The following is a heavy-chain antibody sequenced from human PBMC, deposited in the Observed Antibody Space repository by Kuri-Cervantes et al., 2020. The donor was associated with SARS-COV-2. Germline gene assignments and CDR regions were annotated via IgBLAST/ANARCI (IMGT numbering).Heavy chain of an antibody. D-gene: IGHD3-3*01. CDR3: ARASFDFWSGYYTGYYFDF. Sequence: SLKISCAASGFTFDDYAMHWVRQAPGKGLEWVSGISWNSGSIGYADSVKGRFTISRDNAKNSLFLQMDSLRAEDTAVYYCARASFDFWSGYYTGYYFDFWGQGALVTVSS. CDR2: ISWNSGSI. J-gene: IGHJ4*02. V-gene: IGHV3-9*01. CDR1: GFTFDDYA.